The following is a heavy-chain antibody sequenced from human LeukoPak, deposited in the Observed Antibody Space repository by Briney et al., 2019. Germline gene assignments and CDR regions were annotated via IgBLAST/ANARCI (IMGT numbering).Heavy chain of an antibody. J-gene: IGHJ6*03. CDR3: ARLVRYYGSGSYPAPYYYYMDV. V-gene: IGHV4-34*01. CDR2: INRSGST. D-gene: IGHD3-10*01. CDR1: GGSFSGYY. Sequence: SETLSLTCAVYGGSFSGYYWSWIRQPPGKGLEWIGEINRSGSTNYNPSLKSRVTISVDTSKNQFSLKLSSVTAADTAVYYCARLVRYYGSGSYPAPYYYYMDVWGKGTTVTVSS.